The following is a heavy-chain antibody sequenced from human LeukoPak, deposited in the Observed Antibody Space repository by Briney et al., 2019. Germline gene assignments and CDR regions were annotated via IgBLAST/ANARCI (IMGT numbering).Heavy chain of an antibody. CDR1: GFTFSSYW. CDR2: INTDGSTT. V-gene: IGHV3-74*01. CDR3: AKDQYFDWLSSRDALDI. D-gene: IGHD3-9*01. Sequence: GGSLRLSCAASGFTFSSYWMHWVRQVPGKGLVWVSRINTDGSTTNYADSVKGRFTISRDNAKNTLYLQMNSLRAEDTAVYYCAKDQYFDWLSSRDALDIWGQGTMVTVSS. J-gene: IGHJ3*02.